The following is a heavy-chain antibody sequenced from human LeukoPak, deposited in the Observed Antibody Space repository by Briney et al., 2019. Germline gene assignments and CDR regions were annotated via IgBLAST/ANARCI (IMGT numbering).Heavy chain of an antibody. CDR1: GYTFTGYY. CDR3: ARVKPVRASSWSWFDP. CDR2: INPNSGGT. J-gene: IGHJ5*02. Sequence: VASVKVSCKASGYTFTGYYMHWERQAPGQGLEWMGWINPNSGGTNYAQKFQGRVTITRDTSISTAYMELSSLRSEDTAVYYCARVKPVRASSWSWFDPWGQGTLVTVSS. V-gene: IGHV1-2*02. D-gene: IGHD6-13*01.